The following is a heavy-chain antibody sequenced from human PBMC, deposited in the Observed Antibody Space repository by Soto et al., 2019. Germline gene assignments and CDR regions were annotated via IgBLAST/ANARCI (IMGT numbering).Heavy chain of an antibody. CDR2: INSDGSST. CDR3: ARDEGYCSGGSCYEYFQH. CDR1: GFTFSSYW. J-gene: IGHJ1*01. Sequence: GGSLRLSCAASGFTFSSYWMHWVRQAPGKGLVWVSRINSDGSSTSYADSVKGRFTISRDNAKNTLYLQMNSLRAEDTAVYYCARDEGYCSGGSCYEYFQHWGQGTLVTVSS. D-gene: IGHD2-15*01. V-gene: IGHV3-74*01.